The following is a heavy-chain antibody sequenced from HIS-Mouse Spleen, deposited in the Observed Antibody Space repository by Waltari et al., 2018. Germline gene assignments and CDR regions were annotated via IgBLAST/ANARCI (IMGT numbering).Heavy chain of an antibody. V-gene: IGHV1-8*01. J-gene: IGHJ4*02. CDR1: GYTFTSYD. CDR3: ARVYYDFWSGYYY. Sequence: QVQLVESGGGVVQPGRSLRLSCAASGYTFTSYDINWVRRATGQGLEWRGWMNPNSGNTGDAQKFQGRVTMTRNTSISTAYMELSSLRSEDTAVYYCARVYYDFWSGYYYWGQGTLVTVSS. CDR2: MNPNSGNT. D-gene: IGHD3-3*01.